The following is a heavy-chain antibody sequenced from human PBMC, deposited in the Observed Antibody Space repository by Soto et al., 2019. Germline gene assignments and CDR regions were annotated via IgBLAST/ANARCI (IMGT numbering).Heavy chain of an antibody. CDR3: AKGRTFFDF. CDR2: ISDSDGGT. V-gene: IGHV3-23*01. Sequence: PGGSLRLSCAASGFAFSAYAMTWVRQAPGKGLEWVSDISDSDGGTHYADSAKGRFTISRDNAKNTLYLQMDRLRVEDAAVYYCAKGRTFFDFWGQGTLVTAPQ. CDR1: GFAFSAYA. J-gene: IGHJ4*02.